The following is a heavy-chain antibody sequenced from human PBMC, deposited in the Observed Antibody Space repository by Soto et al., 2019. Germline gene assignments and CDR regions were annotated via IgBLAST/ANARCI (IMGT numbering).Heavy chain of an antibody. V-gene: IGHV3-15*01. CDR1: GFTFNNFA. J-gene: IGHJ4*01. D-gene: IGHD3-22*01. Sequence: PGGSLRLSCAASGFTFNNFAMTWVRQAPGKGLEWVGRIKSKSHGGTTDFAAPVKGRFAISRDDSKSIAHMEMNSLKIEDTAVYYCSTDSYTDLTVVRLDNWGHGILVTVSS. CDR2: IKSKSHGGTT. CDR3: STDSYTDLTVVRLDN.